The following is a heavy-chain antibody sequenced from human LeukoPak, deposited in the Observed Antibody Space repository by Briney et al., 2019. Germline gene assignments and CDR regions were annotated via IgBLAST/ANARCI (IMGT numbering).Heavy chain of an antibody. J-gene: IGHJ4*02. CDR3: VRGGSSSGYDY. V-gene: IGHV1-18*01. CDR1: GYTFTSYD. D-gene: IGHD5-18*01. CDR2: ISTYNGNT. Sequence: ASVKASCKASGYTFTSYDISWVRRAPGQGLEWMGWISTYNGNTNYAQKFQGRVTVTTDTSTSTAYMELRSLTSDDTAVYYCVRGGSSSGYDYWGQGTLVTVSS.